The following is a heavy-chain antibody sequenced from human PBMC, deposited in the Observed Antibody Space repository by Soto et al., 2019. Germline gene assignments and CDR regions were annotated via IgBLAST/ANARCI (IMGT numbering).Heavy chain of an antibody. CDR3: AKAPVAKDTTHEYDSNGMDA. CDR1: GFSFSSYG. Sequence: PGGSLRLSCAASGFSFSSYGMSWVRQAPGKGLEWVSGISGSGDVTYDADSVKGRLTISRDNSKNTPYLQMNSVRAEDTAVYYCAKAPVAKDTTHEYDSNGMDAWGQGTTVTVSS. J-gene: IGHJ6*02. V-gene: IGHV3-23*01. CDR2: ISGSGDVT. D-gene: IGHD5-12*01.